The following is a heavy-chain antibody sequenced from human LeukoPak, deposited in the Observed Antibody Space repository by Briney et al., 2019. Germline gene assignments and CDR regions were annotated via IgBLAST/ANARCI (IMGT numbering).Heavy chain of an antibody. J-gene: IGHJ4*02. D-gene: IGHD2-15*01. CDR1: GASISSGTYY. Sequence: SETLSLTCTVSGASISSGTYYWGWIRQPPGKGLEWIASIHYSGSTDYNPSLKSRVTISVDTSKNQFSLKLSSVTAADTAVYYCARDGRGSYIVPGSRPIDYWGQGTLVTVSS. CDR3: ARDGRGSYIVPGSRPIDY. CDR2: IHYSGST. V-gene: IGHV4-39*07.